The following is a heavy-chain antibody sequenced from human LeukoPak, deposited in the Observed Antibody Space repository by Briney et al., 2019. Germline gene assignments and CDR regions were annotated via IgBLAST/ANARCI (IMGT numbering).Heavy chain of an antibody. Sequence: PGGSLRLSCAASGFTFSSSAMSWVRQAPGKGLEWVSAISNNGGYTYYADSVQGRFTISRDNSKNTLCLQMNSLRAEDTALYYCARAYKDCSLAGKKEFFQHWGQGTLVTVSS. CDR3: ARAYKDCSLAGKKEFFQH. V-gene: IGHV3-23*01. CDR2: ISNNGGYT. CDR1: GFTFSSSA. J-gene: IGHJ1*01. D-gene: IGHD6-19*01.